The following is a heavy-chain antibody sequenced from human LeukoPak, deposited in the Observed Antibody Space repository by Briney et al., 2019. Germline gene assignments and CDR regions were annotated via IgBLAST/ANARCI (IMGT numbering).Heavy chain of an antibody. CDR1: GGTFISYA. V-gene: IGHV1-69*01. D-gene: IGHD3-16*01. CDR2: IIPIFGTA. CDR3: ARSHMITFGGVLDY. Sequence: ASVKVSFKGSGGTFISYAISWVRQAPGQGREGMGGIIPIFGTANYAQKFQGRVTITADESTSTAYMELSSLRSEDTAVYYCARSHMITFGGVLDYWGQGTLVTVSS. J-gene: IGHJ4*02.